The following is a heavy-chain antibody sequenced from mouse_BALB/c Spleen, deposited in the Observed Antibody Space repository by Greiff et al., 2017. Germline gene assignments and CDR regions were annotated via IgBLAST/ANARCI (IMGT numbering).Heavy chain of an antibody. Sequence: EVKLVESGGGLVQPRGSLKLSCAASGFTFNTYAMNWVRQAPGKGLEWVARIRSKSNNYATYYADSVKDRFTISRDDSKSMLYLQMNNLKTEDTAMYYCVRQGYGHYALDYWGQGTSVTVSS. V-gene: IGHV10-1*02. J-gene: IGHJ4*01. CDR3: VRQGYGHYALDY. CDR1: GFTFNTYA. CDR2: IRSKSNNYAT. D-gene: IGHD2-10*02.